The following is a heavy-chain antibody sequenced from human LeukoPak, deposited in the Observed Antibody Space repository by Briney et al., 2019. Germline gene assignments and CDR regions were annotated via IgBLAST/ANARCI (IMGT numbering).Heavy chain of an antibody. CDR3: ARPPWGVYAMDV. D-gene: IGHD3-16*01. CDR2: IYHTGIT. Sequence: PSETLSLTCAVSGGSMNSNYWTWVRQLPGKGLEWIGEIYHTGITNYNPSLQSRVSISLDTSKSQFSLTIYSLTAADTAVYYCARPPWGVYAMDVWGKGTTVTVSS. CDR1: GGSMNSNYW. V-gene: IGHV4-4*02. J-gene: IGHJ6*04.